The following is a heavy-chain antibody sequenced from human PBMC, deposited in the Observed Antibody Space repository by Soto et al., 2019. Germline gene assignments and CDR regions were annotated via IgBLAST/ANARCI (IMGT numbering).Heavy chain of an antibody. D-gene: IGHD2-2*01. CDR1: GFTFSSYA. Sequence: GGSLRLSCAASGFTFSSYAMSWVRQAPGKGLEWVSAISGSGGSTYYADSVKGRFTISRDNSKNTLYLQMNSLRAEDTAVYYCAKVGERADIVVVPAAPYNWFDPWGQGTLVTVSS. J-gene: IGHJ5*02. V-gene: IGHV3-23*01. CDR3: AKVGERADIVVVPAAPYNWFDP. CDR2: ISGSGGST.